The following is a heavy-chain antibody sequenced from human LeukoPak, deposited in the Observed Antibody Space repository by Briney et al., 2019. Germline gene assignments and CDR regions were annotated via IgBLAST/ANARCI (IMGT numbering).Heavy chain of an antibody. V-gene: IGHV4-30-4*01. Sequence: SQTLSLTCTVSGGSISSGDYYWSWIRQPPGKGLEWIAYMYYSGSTYYNPSLKSRVTMSADTSKNQLSLKLSPVTAADTAVYYCARDLGGLRDYWGQGTLVTVSS. CDR1: GGSISSGDYY. CDR3: ARDLGGLRDY. J-gene: IGHJ4*02. CDR2: MYYSGST. D-gene: IGHD3-16*01.